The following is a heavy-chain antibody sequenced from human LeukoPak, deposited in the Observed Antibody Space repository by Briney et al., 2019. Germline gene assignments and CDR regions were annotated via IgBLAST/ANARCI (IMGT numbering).Heavy chain of an antibody. CDR1: GGTFSSYA. V-gene: IGHV1-69*04. Sequence: SVKVSCKASGGTFSSYAISWVRQAPGQGLEWMGRIIPILGIANYAQKFQGRVTITADKSTSTAYMELSSLRSEDTAVYYCARVVVVPAAQGNYYYYYYMDVWGKGTTVTVSS. J-gene: IGHJ6*03. D-gene: IGHD2-2*01. CDR3: ARVVVVPAAQGNYYYYYYMDV. CDR2: IIPILGIA.